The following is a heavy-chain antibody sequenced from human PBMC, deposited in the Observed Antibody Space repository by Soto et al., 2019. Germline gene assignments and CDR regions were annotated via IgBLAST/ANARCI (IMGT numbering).Heavy chain of an antibody. CDR2: IIPIFGTA. J-gene: IGHJ3*02. V-gene: IGHV1-69*13. Sequence: ASVKVSCKASGGTFSSYAISWVRQAPGQGLEWMGGIIPIFGTANYAQKFQGRVTITADESTSTAYMELSSLRSEDTAVYYCARGPITMIVVVIKFDAFDIWGRGTMVTVSS. CDR1: GGTFSSYA. CDR3: ARGPITMIVVVIKFDAFDI. D-gene: IGHD3-22*01.